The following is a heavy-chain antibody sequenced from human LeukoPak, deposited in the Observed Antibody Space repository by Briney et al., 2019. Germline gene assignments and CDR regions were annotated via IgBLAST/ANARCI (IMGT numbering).Heavy chain of an antibody. J-gene: IGHJ4*02. Sequence: GGSLRLSCVASGFAFSSYWMSWVRQAPGKGLEWVANIKQDGGEKYYVDSVKGRFTISRDNAKNSLFLQMNSLRVEDTAVYYCARVGGSYYTYWGQGTLVTVSS. D-gene: IGHD1-26*01. CDR2: IKQDGGEK. V-gene: IGHV3-7*01. CDR1: GFAFSSYW. CDR3: ARVGGSYYTY.